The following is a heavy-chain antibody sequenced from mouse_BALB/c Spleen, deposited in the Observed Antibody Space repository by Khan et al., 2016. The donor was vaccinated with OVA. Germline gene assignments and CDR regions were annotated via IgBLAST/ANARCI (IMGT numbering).Heavy chain of an antibody. J-gene: IGHJ4*01. CDR3: ARGGAAYYRDDGGAMEY. CDR2: IYTHSGVP. V-gene: IGHV9-4*02. D-gene: IGHD2-14*01. CDR1: GYTFTTAG. Sequence: QIQLVQSGPELKKPGETVRISCKASGYTFTTAGIQWVQQMPGKGLKWIGWIYTHSGVPKYAEDFKGRFAFSLDISVNTAYLQITNLKNEDTATYFCARGGAAYYRDDGGAMEYWGQGTSVTVSS.